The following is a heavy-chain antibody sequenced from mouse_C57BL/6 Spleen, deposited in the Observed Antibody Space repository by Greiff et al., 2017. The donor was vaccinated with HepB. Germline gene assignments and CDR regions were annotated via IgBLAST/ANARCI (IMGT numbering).Heavy chain of an antibody. CDR1: GFSFNTYA. CDR3: VGIPSFAY. V-gene: IGHV10-1*01. CDR2: IRSKSNNYAT. Sequence: EVKLEESGGGLVQPKGSLKLSCAASGFSFNTYAMNWVRQAPGKGLEWVARIRSKSNNYATYYADSVKDRFTISRDDSESMLYLQMNNLKTEDTAMYYCVGIPSFAYWGQGTLVTVSA. J-gene: IGHJ3*01. D-gene: IGHD6-1*01.